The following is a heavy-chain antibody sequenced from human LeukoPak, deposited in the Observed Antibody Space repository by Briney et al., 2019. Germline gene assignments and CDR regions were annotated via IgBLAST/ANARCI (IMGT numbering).Heavy chain of an antibody. V-gene: IGHV4-61*02. CDR3: ARPNYYDMHFDI. D-gene: IGHD3-22*01. CDR2: IYTSGST. Sequence: SETLSLTCTVSGGSISSGSYYWSWIRQPAGKGLEWIGRIYTSGSTNYNPSLKSRVTISVDTSKNQFSLKLSSVTAADTAVYYCARPNYYDMHFDIWGQGTMVTVSS. CDR1: GGSISSGSYY. J-gene: IGHJ3*02.